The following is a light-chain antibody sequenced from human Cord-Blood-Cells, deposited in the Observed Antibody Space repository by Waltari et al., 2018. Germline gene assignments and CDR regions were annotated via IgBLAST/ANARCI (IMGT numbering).Light chain of an antibody. CDR2: DVS. CDR1: SRDVGGYNY. CDR3: SSYTSSSTYVV. Sequence: QSALTQPASVSGSPGQSIPIPCTGTSRDVGGYNYVSWYQQHPGKAPNLMIYDVSKRPSGVSNRFSGSKSGNTASLTISGLQAEDEADYYCSSYTSSSTYVVFGGGTKLTVL. V-gene: IGLV2-14*01. J-gene: IGLJ2*01.